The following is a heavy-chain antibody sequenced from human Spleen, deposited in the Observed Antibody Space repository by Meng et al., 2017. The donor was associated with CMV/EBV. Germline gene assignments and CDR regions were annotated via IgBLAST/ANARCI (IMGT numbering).Heavy chain of an antibody. J-gene: IGHJ4*02. CDR3: ARQGWLRSADFDF. D-gene: IGHD5-12*01. CDR1: GYTFTTYA. CDR2: INTNTGNP. Sequence: CKASGYTFTTYAMNWVRQAPGQGLEWMGWINTNTGNPTYAQAFTGRFVFSLDTSVSTAYLQINSLKADDTAVYYCARQGWLRSADFDFWGQGTLVTVSS. V-gene: IGHV7-4-1*02.